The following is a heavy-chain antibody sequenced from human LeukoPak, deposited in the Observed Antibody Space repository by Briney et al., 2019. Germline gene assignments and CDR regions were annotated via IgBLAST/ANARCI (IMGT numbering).Heavy chain of an antibody. D-gene: IGHD1-26*01. Sequence: GGSLRLSCAVSGFTVSSNFMSWVRQAPGKGPEWVSVIYTSGITYYADSVRGRFSISRDNSKNTLYLQMDSLTAEDTAVYYCAREDAGGTYSFDYWGQGTLVTVSS. J-gene: IGHJ4*02. V-gene: IGHV3-66*01. CDR3: AREDAGGTYSFDY. CDR2: IYTSGIT. CDR1: GFTVSSNF.